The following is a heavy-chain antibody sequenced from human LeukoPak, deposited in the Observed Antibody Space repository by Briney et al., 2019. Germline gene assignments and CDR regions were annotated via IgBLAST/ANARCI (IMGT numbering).Heavy chain of an antibody. CDR1: GFTFSSYG. CDR2: IRYDGSNK. D-gene: IGHD3-3*01. J-gene: IGHJ3*02. CDR3: AKDYDFWSGPPGHDAFDI. V-gene: IGHV3-30*02. Sequence: GGSLRLSCAASGFTFSSYGMHWVRQAPGKGLEWVAFIRYDGSNKYYADSVKGRFTISRDNSKNTPYLQMNSLRAEDTAVYYCAKDYDFWSGPPGHDAFDIWGQGTMVTVSS.